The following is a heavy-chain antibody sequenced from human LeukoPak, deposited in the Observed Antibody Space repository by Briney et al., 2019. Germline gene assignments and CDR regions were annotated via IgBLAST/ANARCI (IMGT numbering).Heavy chain of an antibody. CDR2: IYTSGST. CDR3: AREVERADWFDP. CDR1: GGSISSGSYY. D-gene: IGHD1-26*01. V-gene: IGHV4-61*02. J-gene: IGHJ5*02. Sequence: SGTLSLTCTVSGGSISSGSYYWSWIRQPAGKGLEWIGRIYTSGSTNYNPSLKSRVTISVDTSKNQFSLKLSSVTAADTAVYYCAREVERADWFDPWGQGTLVTVSS.